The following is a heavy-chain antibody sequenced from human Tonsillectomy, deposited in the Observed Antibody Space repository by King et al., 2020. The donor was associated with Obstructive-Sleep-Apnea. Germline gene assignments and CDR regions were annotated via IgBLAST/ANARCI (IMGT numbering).Heavy chain of an antibody. D-gene: IGHD3-3*01. CDR3: ARGGGYYPLDY. J-gene: IGHJ4*02. V-gene: IGHV4-30-4*01. CDR2: IFYSGST. Sequence: QLQESGPGLVKPSQTLSLTCTVSGGSISSGDYYWSWIRQPPGKGLEWIGYIFYSGSTYYNPSLKSRVTISLDTSKNQFSLKLSSGTAADTAVYYCARGGGYYPLDYWGQGTLVTVSS. CDR1: GGSISSGDYY.